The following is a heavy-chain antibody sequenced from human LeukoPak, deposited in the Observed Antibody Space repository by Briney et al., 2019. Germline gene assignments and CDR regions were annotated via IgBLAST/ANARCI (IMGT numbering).Heavy chain of an antibody. V-gene: IGHV4-59*08. D-gene: IGHD1-26*01. J-gene: IGHJ6*02. CDR1: SGSITSYY. CDR2: IYYSGST. CDR3: ARYTRGRNGMDV. Sequence: SETLSLTCTVSSGSITSYYWSWIRQPPGKGLEWIGYIYYSGSTNYNPSLKSRVTMSVDTSKNQFSLKLSSVTAADTAVYYCARYTRGRNGMDVWGQGTTVTVSS.